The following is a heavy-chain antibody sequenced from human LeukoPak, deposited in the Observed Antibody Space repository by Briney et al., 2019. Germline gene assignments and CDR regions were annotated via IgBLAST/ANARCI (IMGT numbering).Heavy chain of an antibody. CDR2: IGGSNGIT. CDR1: RFTFNSYA. CDR3: ARDVLAAGATGTFDI. V-gene: IGHV3-23*01. D-gene: IGHD1-14*01. Sequence: GGSLRLSCAASRFTFNSYAMSWVRQAPGKGLEWVSVIGGSNGITFYVGSVKGRFTISRDNAKTSLYLQMNSLRAEDTAVYYCARDVLAAGATGTFDIWGQGTMVTVSS. J-gene: IGHJ3*02.